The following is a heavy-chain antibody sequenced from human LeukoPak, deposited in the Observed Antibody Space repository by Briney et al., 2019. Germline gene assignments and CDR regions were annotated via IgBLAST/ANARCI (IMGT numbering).Heavy chain of an antibody. CDR3: ARDVRGP. Sequence: GRSLRLSCAASGFTFSSYGMHWVRQAPGKGLEWMAVIWYDGSNKYYADSVKGRFTISRDNSKNTLYLQMNSLRAEDTAVYYCARDVRGPWGQGTLVTVSS. CDR2: IWYDGSNK. V-gene: IGHV3-33*01. CDR1: GFTFSSYG. J-gene: IGHJ5*02. D-gene: IGHD2-8*01.